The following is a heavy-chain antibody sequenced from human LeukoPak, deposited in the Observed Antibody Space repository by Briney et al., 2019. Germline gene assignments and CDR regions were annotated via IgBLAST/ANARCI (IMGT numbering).Heavy chain of an antibody. V-gene: IGHV3-21*01. CDR3: ARDNTIFGVVIIGDY. Sequence: GGSLRLSCAASGFIFSTYTMNWVRQAPGKGLEWVSSISSTTTYIYYADSVKGRFTISRDNAKNSLYLQMNSLRAEDTAVYYCARDNTIFGVVIIGDYWGQGTLVTVSS. CDR2: ISSTTTYI. J-gene: IGHJ4*02. CDR1: GFIFSTYT. D-gene: IGHD3-3*01.